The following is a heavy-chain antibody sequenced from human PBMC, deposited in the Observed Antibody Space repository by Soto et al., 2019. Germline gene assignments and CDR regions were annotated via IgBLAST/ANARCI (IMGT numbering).Heavy chain of an antibody. V-gene: IGHV1-18*04. CDR3: AREVGHMDV. D-gene: IGHD2-2*01. Sequence: PGASVKVSCKASGYTFTTYGINWVRQAPGQGLEWMGWVSPYNGDTTYAQKVQGRVTMTTDTSTRTAYLELRSLRSADTAVYFCAREVGHMDVWGQGTTVTVSS. J-gene: IGHJ6*02. CDR1: GYTFTTYG. CDR2: VSPYNGDT.